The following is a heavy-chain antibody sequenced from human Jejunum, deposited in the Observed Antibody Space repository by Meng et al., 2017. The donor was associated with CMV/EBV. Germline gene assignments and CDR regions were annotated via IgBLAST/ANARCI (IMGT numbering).Heavy chain of an antibody. CDR2: ISPNTGAT. CDR3: ARDPGGSSPVFDY. D-gene: IGHD2-8*02. V-gene: IGHV1-2*02. CDR1: GYSLPDYY. Sequence: QGQLGQSGADLTTPGASVKVSCRASGYSLPDYYIHWVRQAPEQGLEWMGWISPNTGATNFAQNFQGRVTMTRDTSVSATYMELSSLTSDDTAVYFCARDPGGSSPVFDYWGQGTLVTVSS. J-gene: IGHJ4*01.